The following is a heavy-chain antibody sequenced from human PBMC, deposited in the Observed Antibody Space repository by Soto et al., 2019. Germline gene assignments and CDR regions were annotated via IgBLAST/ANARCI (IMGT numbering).Heavy chain of an antibody. CDR3: AKSQQQLVLYYYYGMDV. V-gene: IGHV3-30*18. Sequence: SLRLSCAASGFTFSSYGMHWVRQAPGKGLEWVAVISYDGSNKYYADSVKGRFTISRDNSKNTLYLQMNSLRAEDTAVYYCAKSQQQLVLYYYYGMDVWGQGTTVTVSS. D-gene: IGHD6-13*01. CDR1: GFTFSSYG. CDR2: ISYDGSNK. J-gene: IGHJ6*02.